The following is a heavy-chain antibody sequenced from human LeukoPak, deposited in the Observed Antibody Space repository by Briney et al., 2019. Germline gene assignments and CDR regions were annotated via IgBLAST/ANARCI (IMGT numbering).Heavy chain of an antibody. Sequence: SETLSLTCTVSGGSISSGSYYWSWIRQPAGKGLEWIGRIYTSGSTNYNPSLKSRITISVDTSKNQFSLKLSSVTAADTAVYYCASSSRGLGYWGQGTLVTVSS. CDR1: GGSISSGSYY. CDR3: ASSSRGLGY. D-gene: IGHD6-13*01. V-gene: IGHV4-61*02. CDR2: IYTSGST. J-gene: IGHJ4*02.